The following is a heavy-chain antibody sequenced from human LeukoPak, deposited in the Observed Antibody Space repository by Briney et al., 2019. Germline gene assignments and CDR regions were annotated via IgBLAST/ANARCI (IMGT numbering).Heavy chain of an antibody. D-gene: IGHD6-19*01. CDR2: IRYDGSNK. V-gene: IGHV3-30*02. Sequence: GGSLRLSCAASGFTFSSYGMHWVRQAPGKGLEWVAFIRYDGSNKYYADSVKGRFTISRDNSKNTLYLQMNSLRAEDTAVYYCAKDRAPYSSGWYPDYWGQGTLVTVSS. CDR1: GFTFSSYG. CDR3: AKDRAPYSSGWYPDY. J-gene: IGHJ4*02.